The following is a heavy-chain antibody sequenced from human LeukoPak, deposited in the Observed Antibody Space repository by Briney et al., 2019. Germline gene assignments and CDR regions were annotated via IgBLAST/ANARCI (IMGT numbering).Heavy chain of an antibody. Sequence: GGSLRLSCAAYGFSVSNNHMSWVRQAPGKGLEWVSVIYPSGTTQYADSVKGRFTISRDISKNTLYLQMNSLRDEDTAVYICARRILLSGFDIWGQGTMVTVSS. CDR1: GFSVSNNH. D-gene: IGHD2-15*01. J-gene: IGHJ3*02. CDR2: IYPSGTT. CDR3: ARRILLSGFDI. V-gene: IGHV3-66*01.